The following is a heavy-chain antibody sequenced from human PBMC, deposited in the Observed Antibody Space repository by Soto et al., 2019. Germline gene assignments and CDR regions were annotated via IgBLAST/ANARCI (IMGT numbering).Heavy chain of an antibody. D-gene: IGHD4-17*01. Sequence: LRLSCAASGFTFSGYGMNWVRQAPGKGLEWISYITSSGSLIYYADSLKGRFTISRDNAKNSLFLQMNSLRAEDTAVYYCATTVTTVDYWGQGTLVTVSS. CDR2: ITSSGSLI. J-gene: IGHJ4*02. CDR3: ATTVTTVDY. V-gene: IGHV3-48*03. CDR1: GFTFSGYG.